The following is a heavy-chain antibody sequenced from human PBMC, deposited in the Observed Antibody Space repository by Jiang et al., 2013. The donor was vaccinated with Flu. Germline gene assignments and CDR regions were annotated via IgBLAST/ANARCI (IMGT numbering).Heavy chain of an antibody. CDR3: AGNLGYCSGGSCYSRF. V-gene: IGHV4-59*01. J-gene: IGHJ4*02. CDR1: RGSLSSYY. CDR2: IYYSGST. Sequence: LLKPSETLSLTCTVSRGSLSSYYWSWIRQPPGKGLEWIGYIYYSGSTNYNPSLKSRVTISVDSSKNQFSLKLSSVTAAGTAVYYCAGNLGYCSGGSCYSRFWGQGTLVTVSS. D-gene: IGHD2-15*01.